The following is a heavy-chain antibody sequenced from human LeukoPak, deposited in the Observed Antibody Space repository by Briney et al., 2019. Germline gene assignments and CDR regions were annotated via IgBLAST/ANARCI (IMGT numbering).Heavy chain of an antibody. CDR3: ARKAGGAFDY. J-gene: IGHJ4*02. CDR2: TYYRSKWDH. Sequence: SQTLSLTCAISGDSVSSNSVAWNWLRQSPSRGLEWLGRTYYRSKWDHDYAVSVKSRISINPDTSKNQISLQLNSVTPEDTAVYYCARKAGGAFDYWGQGTLVTVSS. D-gene: IGHD1-26*01. CDR1: GDSVSSNSVA. V-gene: IGHV6-1*01.